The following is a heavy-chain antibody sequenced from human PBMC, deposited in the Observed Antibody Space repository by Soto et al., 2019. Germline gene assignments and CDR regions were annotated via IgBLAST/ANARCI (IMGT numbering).Heavy chain of an antibody. V-gene: IGHV3-30*18. D-gene: IGHD5-18*01. CDR3: AKDPRWVDTFLRFYYYYGMDV. J-gene: IGHJ6*02. Sequence: VQLVESGGGVVQPGRSLRLSCAASGFTFSSYGMHWVRQAPGKGLEWVAVISYEGSNKYYADSVKGRFTISRDNSNNTLYLQMNSLRAEDTAVYYCAKDPRWVDTFLRFYYYYGMDVWGQGTTVTVSS. CDR1: GFTFSSYG. CDR2: ISYEGSNK.